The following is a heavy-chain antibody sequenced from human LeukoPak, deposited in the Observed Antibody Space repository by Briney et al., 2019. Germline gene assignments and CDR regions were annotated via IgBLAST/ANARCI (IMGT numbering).Heavy chain of an antibody. Sequence: GASVKVSCKASGYTFTIYDINWVRQATGQGLEWMGWMNPNSGNTGFAQKLQGRVTMTRDTSTSTVYMELSSLRSEDTAVYYCAEDFLYGMDVWGQGTTVTVSS. CDR2: MNPNSGNT. CDR1: GYTFTIYD. J-gene: IGHJ6*02. V-gene: IGHV1-8*01. CDR3: AEDFLYGMDV.